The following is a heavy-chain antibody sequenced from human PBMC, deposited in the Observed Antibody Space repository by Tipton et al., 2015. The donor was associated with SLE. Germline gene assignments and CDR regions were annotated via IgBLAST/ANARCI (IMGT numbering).Heavy chain of an antibody. J-gene: IGHJ4*02. D-gene: IGHD1-14*01. CDR1: GGSLSGDTYY. Sequence: TLSLTCTVSGGSLSGDTYYWSWIRQPAGEGLEWIGRIFTSGNTNYNPSLKSRVTISVDTSKNQFSLELSSVTAADTAVYFCARARRTTSSHFDYWGQGTLVTVSS. CDR2: IFTSGNT. V-gene: IGHV4-61*02. CDR3: ARARRTTSSHFDY.